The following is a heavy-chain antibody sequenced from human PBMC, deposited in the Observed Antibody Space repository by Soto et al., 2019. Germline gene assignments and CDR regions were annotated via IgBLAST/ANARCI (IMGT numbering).Heavy chain of an antibody. Sequence: LRLSFAASGXTLSNYAMSWVRQAPGKGLEWVSTLTSSGGTYYADSVRGRFTISRDKSKSTLYLQMISLRAEDTALYYCAKGLNQFDYWGQGAQVTVSS. V-gene: IGHV3-23*01. CDR2: LTSSGGT. CDR3: AKGLNQFDY. CDR1: GXTLSNYA. J-gene: IGHJ4*02. D-gene: IGHD2-2*01.